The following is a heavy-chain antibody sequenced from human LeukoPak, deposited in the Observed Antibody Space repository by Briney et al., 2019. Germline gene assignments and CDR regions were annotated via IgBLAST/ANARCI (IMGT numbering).Heavy chain of an antibody. Sequence: ASVKVSCKASGYTFTGYYMHWVRQAPGQGLEWVGRIDPNTGDTNYAQKFQGRVTMTRDTSISTAYMELSWLKSDDTAVFYCARDHVMTTVTQAEVDAFDLWGQGTMVTVSS. CDR3: ARDHVMTTVTQAEVDAFDL. CDR2: IDPNTGDT. D-gene: IGHD4-17*01. CDR1: GYTFTGYY. V-gene: IGHV1-2*06. J-gene: IGHJ3*01.